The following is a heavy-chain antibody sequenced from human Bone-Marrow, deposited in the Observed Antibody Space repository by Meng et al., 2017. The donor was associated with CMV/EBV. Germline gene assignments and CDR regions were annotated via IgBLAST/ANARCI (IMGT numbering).Heavy chain of an antibody. CDR1: GFTFSNAW. CDR3: TPRISSGSYVDY. CDR2: IKSKTDGGTT. V-gene: IGHV3-15*01. D-gene: IGHD1-26*01. Sequence: GESLKISCAASGFTFSNAWMSWVRQAPGKGLEWVGRIKSKTDGGTTDYAAPVKGRFTISRDDSKNTLYLQMNSLKTEDTAVYYCTPRISSGSYVDYWGQGTLVTVSS. J-gene: IGHJ4*02.